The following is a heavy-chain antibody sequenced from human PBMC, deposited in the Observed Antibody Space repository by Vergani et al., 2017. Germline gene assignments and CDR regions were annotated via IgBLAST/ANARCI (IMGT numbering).Heavy chain of an antibody. CDR3: ARQHGDILPADPRRLDY. CDR1: GYTFTNYY. Sequence: QVLLVQSGAEVKKPGASVRVSCKTSGYTFTNYYIHWVRQAPGQGLEWMGIINPSGGSTTYAQQFQGRLTMTRDTSTSTVYMDLSNLRSEDTAVYYCARQHGDILPADPRRLDYWGQGTLVTVSS. CDR2: INPSGGST. V-gene: IGHV1-46*03. D-gene: IGHD2-2*01. J-gene: IGHJ4*02.